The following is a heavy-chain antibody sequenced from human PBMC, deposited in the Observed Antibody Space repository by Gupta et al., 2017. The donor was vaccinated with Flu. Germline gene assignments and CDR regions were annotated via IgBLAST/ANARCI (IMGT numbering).Heavy chain of an antibody. CDR2: IFYSGSA. V-gene: IGHV4-39*01. CDR3: ARHGGSAAGGKCDF. D-gene: IGHD6-13*01. J-gene: IGHJ4*02. Sequence: IRQPPGKGLEWLGSIFYSGSAYYNPSLRSRVSMSVDTSRNHFSLRLTSVTAADTAVYYCARHGGSAAGGKCDFWGQGTLVTVSS.